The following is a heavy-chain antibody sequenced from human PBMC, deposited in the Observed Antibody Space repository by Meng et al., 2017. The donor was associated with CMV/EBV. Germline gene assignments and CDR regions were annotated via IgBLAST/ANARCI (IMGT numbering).Heavy chain of an antibody. J-gene: IGHJ5*02. CDR2: INHSGST. CDR1: GGSFSGYY. Sequence: QGRLPHGAERLLKPSETLSLTCAVYGGSFSGYYWSGIPQPPGKGLEWIGEINHSGSTNYSPSLKSRVTISVDTSKNQFSLKLSSVTAADTAVYYCARGVGGWFDPWGQGTLVTVSS. D-gene: IGHD1-26*01. CDR3: ARGVGGWFDP. V-gene: IGHV4-34*01.